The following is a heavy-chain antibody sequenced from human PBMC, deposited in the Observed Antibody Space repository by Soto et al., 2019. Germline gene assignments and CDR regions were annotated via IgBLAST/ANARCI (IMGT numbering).Heavy chain of an antibody. J-gene: IGHJ6*02. CDR3: ASGARWRSYYYYGMDV. CDR2: IYYSGTS. Sequence: SETLSLTCTVSGGSISTSSYYWGWIRQPPGKGLEWIGTIYYSGTSYHNPSLKSRVTISVDTSKNQFSLKLSSVTAADTAVYYCASGARWRSYYYYGMDVWGQGTTVTVSS. D-gene: IGHD2-15*01. CDR1: GGSISTSSYY. V-gene: IGHV4-39*01.